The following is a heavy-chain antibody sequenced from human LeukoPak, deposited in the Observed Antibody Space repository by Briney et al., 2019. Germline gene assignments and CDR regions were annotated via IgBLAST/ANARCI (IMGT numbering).Heavy chain of an antibody. J-gene: IGHJ6*03. V-gene: IGHV3-7*01. CDR3: ARVNPPGNKGALRYFSWPNYYMDV. CDR2: IKQDGSEK. CDR1: GFTFSSYW. Sequence: GGSLRLSCAASGFTFSSYWMSWVRQAPGKGLEWVANIKQDGSEKYYVDSVKGRFTISRDNAKNSLYLQMNSLRAEDTAVYYCARVNPPGNKGALRYFSWPNYYMDVWGKGTTVTVSS. D-gene: IGHD3-9*01.